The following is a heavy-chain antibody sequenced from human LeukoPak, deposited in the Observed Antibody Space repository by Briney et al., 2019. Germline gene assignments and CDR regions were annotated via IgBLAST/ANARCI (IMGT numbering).Heavy chain of an antibody. J-gene: IGHJ4*02. CDR2: VSGSGVST. D-gene: IGHD1-14*01. CDR3: ALDSNRLFDY. Sequence: GGSLRLSCAASGFTFSSYAMSWVRQAPGKGLEWVSAVSGSGVSTYYADSVKGRFSISRDNSKNALYLQMNSLRAEDTAVYYCALDSNRLFDYWGQGTLVTVSS. CDR1: GFTFSSYA. V-gene: IGHV3-23*01.